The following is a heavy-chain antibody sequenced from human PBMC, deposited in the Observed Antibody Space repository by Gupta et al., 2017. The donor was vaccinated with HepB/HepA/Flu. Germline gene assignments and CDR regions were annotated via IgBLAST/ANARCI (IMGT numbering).Heavy chain of an antibody. CDR2: IYTSGST. CDR3: ARELDIVVVPAVVDAFDI. Sequence: QVQLQESGPGLVKPSETLSLTCPVSGGSISSSYWSWIRQPAGKGLEWIGCIYTSGSTNYNPPLKSRVTMSVDTSKNQFSLKLSSVTAADTAVYYCARELDIVVVPAVVDAFDIWGQGTMVTVSS. CDR1: GGSISSSY. V-gene: IGHV4-4*07. D-gene: IGHD2-2*03. J-gene: IGHJ3*02.